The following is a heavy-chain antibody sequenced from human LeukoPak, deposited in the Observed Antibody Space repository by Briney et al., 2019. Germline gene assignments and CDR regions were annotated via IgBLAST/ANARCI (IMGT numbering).Heavy chain of an antibody. CDR1: GYTFTSYD. CDR2: MNPNSGNT. J-gene: IGHJ4*02. V-gene: IGHV1-8*01. D-gene: IGHD3-16*02. Sequence: GASVKVSCKASGYTFTSYDINWVRQATGQGLEWMGWMNPNSGNTGNAQKFQGRVTMTRNTSISTAYMELSSLRSEDTAVYYCARDRYDYVCGSYRYTRGFDYWGQGTLVTVSS. CDR3: ARDRYDYVCGSYRYTRGFDY.